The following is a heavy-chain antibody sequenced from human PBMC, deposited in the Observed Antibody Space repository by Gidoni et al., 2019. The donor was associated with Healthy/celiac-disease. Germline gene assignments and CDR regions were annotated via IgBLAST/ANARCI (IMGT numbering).Heavy chain of an antibody. D-gene: IGHD6-19*01. Sequence: QVQLQESGPGLVTPSQTLSLTCTVPGGSTSSGDSYWGWIRQPPGKGLEWIGYIYYSGSTYYNPSLKSRVTISVDTSKNQFSLKLSSVTAADTAVYYCAREGHIAVAGRDLRWGQGTLVTVSS. CDR3: AREGHIAVAGRDLR. CDR2: IYYSGST. J-gene: IGHJ4*02. CDR1: GGSTSSGDSY. V-gene: IGHV4-30-4*01.